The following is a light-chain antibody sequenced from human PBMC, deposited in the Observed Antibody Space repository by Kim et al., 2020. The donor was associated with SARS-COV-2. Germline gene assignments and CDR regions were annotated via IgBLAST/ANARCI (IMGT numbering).Light chain of an antibody. Sequence: SYELTQPPSVSVAPGETASITCGGNGIGSKSVHWYQQRPGHAPVLVIYYDSHRRSGIPERFSGSNSGNTATLTIIRVEAGDEADYYCPVWDSSSDPVFGG. CDR2: YDS. CDR3: PVWDSSSDPV. V-gene: IGLV3-21*01. J-gene: IGLJ3*02. CDR1: GIGSKS.